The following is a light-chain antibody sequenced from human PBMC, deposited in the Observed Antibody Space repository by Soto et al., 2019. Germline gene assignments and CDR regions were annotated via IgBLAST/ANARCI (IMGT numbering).Light chain of an antibody. V-gene: IGKV1-5*01. J-gene: IGKJ1*01. CDR2: DAS. CDR1: QTISNW. Sequence: DILIAQSPCTLSASIGDRVTITCRASQTISNWLAWYQQKPGKAPKLLIYDASILESGVPSRFSGSGSGTEFTLTISSLQPDDFATYYCQQHNSYSTTFGQGTKVDIK. CDR3: QQHNSYSTT.